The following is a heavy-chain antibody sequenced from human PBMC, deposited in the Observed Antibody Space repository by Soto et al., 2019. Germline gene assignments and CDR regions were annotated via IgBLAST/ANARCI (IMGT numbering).Heavy chain of an antibody. CDR1: GYSFTSLD. Sequence: QVQLVQSGAEVREPGASVKVSCKASGYSFTSLDINWVRQTTGQGLEWMGWMQPSRGRTGYAQKFQGRVTMTRDTCINTAYMELSSLTSDDTAFYYCARGVTAGVDYWGQGTLVTVSS. CDR2: MQPSRGRT. D-gene: IGHD1-26*01. J-gene: IGHJ4*02. CDR3: ARGVTAGVDY. V-gene: IGHV1-8*01.